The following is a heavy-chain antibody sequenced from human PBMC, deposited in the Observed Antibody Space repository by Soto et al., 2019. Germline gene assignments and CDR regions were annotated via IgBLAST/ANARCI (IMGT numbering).Heavy chain of an antibody. CDR1: GFTFSDYS. Sequence: PGGSLRLSCAASGFTFSDYSLNWVRQAPGKGLEWVASITSGSDYIYYADSVKGRFTISRDNAKSAVYLQMNSLRAEDTAVYYCARVVTLYDILTGYHQPAHFDYWGQGTLVTVSS. CDR2: ITSGSDYI. J-gene: IGHJ4*02. CDR3: ARVVTLYDILTGYHQPAHFDY. V-gene: IGHV3-21*01. D-gene: IGHD3-9*01.